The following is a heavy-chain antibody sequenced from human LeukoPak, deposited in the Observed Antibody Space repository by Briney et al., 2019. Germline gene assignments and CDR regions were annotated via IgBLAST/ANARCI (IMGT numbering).Heavy chain of an antibody. Sequence: PGGSLRLSCAASGFTFSSYAMSWVRQAPGKGLEAPGKGLERVSTISASGHATYYPDSVRGRFTISRDNSKSTLHLQMDSLRAEDSALYYCAKWPEGATPKFHHWGQGTLVTVSS. D-gene: IGHD1-26*01. V-gene: IGHV3-23*01. CDR3: AKWPEGATPKFHH. CDR1: GFTFSSYA. CDR2: ISASGHAT. J-gene: IGHJ4*02.